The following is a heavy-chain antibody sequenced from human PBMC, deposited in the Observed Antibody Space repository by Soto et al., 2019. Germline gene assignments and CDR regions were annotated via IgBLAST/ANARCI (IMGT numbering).Heavy chain of an antibody. J-gene: IGHJ6*02. D-gene: IGHD5-18*01. V-gene: IGHV6-1*01. Sequence: QTLSLTCAISVDSVSSNSSALNWVIQSPSRGLEWLGRTYYRSKWYNDYAVSVKSRITINPDTSKNQFSLQLNSVTPEDTAVYYCARSAGKGGYSYVWGQGTTVTVSS. CDR3: ARSAGKGGYSYV. CDR1: VDSVSSNSSA. CDR2: TYYRSKWYN.